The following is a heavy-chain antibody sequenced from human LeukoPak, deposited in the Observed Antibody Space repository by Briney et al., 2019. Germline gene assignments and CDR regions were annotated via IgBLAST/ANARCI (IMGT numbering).Heavy chain of an antibody. V-gene: IGHV3-21*01. Sequence: PGGSLRLSCAASGFTFSTYTMNWVRQAPGEGLEWVSSISIGSSYIYYADSVRGRFTIYRDNAKKPLYLQMNNLRAADTAVYYCARDRIAYYDKGGFDPWGQGTLVTVSS. CDR2: ISIGSSYI. D-gene: IGHD3-22*01. J-gene: IGHJ5*02. CDR1: GFTFSTYT. CDR3: ARDRIAYYDKGGFDP.